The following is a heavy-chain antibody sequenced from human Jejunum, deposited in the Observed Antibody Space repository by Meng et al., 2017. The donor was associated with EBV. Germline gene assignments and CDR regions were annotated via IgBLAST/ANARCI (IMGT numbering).Heavy chain of an antibody. CDR3: VRDSSFNVH. CDR2: ISSGRSFI. Sequence: EVELWVAWGGLAKPWGFISLSCADSEFPFSIYSINWRRQAPGKGLEWVSYISSGRSFIYYADSVKGRFTISRVDAKNSLSLQMNNLGAEDMAVYYCVRDSSFNVHWGQGTLVTVSS. J-gene: IGHJ4*02. V-gene: IGHV3-21*02. CDR1: EFPFSIYS. D-gene: IGHD3-16*02.